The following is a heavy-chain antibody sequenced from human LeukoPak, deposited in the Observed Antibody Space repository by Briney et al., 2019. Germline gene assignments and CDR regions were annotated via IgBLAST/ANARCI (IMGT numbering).Heavy chain of an antibody. J-gene: IGHJ4*02. V-gene: IGHV3-48*02. CDR1: GFAFSGFT. D-gene: IGHD3-3*01. Sequence: HAGGSLRLSCVASGFAFSGFTMHWVRQAPGKGLEWVSHIRDGGDPVYYADSVKGRFTVSRDNDKNLLFLQMHSLTEDDTATYYCARDLLRLYFDTLGQGTRVTVST. CDR2: IRDGGDPV. CDR3: ARDLLRLYFDT.